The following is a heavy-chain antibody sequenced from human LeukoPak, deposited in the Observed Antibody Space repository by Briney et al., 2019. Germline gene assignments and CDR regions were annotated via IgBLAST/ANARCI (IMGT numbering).Heavy chain of an antibody. CDR2: ISGDGGSA. Sequence: GGSLRLSCAASGFTFSSYAMHWVRHAPGKGLEWVSLISGDGGSAYYADSVKGRFTISRDNSKNSLYLQMNRLRTEDTALYYCAKDVYSNYVGGAFDIWGQGTMVTVSS. D-gene: IGHD4-11*01. V-gene: IGHV3-43*02. CDR3: AKDVYSNYVGGAFDI. CDR1: GFTFSSYA. J-gene: IGHJ3*02.